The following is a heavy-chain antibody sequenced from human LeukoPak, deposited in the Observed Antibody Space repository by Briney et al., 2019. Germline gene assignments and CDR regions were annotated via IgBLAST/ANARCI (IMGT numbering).Heavy chain of an antibody. Sequence: GGSLRLSCAASGFTFSSYSMNWVRQAPGKGLEWVSSISSSSSYIYYADSVKGRFTISRDNAKNSLYLQMNSLRAEDKAVYYCARAGRENWFDPWGQGTLVTVSS. J-gene: IGHJ5*02. V-gene: IGHV3-21*01. CDR2: ISSSSSYI. CDR1: GFTFSSYS. D-gene: IGHD3-10*01. CDR3: ARAGRENWFDP.